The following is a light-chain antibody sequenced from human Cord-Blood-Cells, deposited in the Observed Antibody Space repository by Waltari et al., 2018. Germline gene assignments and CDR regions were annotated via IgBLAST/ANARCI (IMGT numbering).Light chain of an antibody. V-gene: IGLV1-47*01. Sequence: QSVLTQPPSASGTPGQRVTISCSGSSSNIGRNSVYWYQQLPGTAPKLLIYRNNQRPSGVPDRFSGSKSGTSASLAISGLRSEDEADYYCSSYTSSSTYVFGTGTKVTVL. CDR1: SSNIGRNS. CDR3: SSYTSSSTYV. CDR2: RNN. J-gene: IGLJ1*01.